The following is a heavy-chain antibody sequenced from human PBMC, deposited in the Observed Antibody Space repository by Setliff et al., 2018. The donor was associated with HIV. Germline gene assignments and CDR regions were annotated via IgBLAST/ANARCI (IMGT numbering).Heavy chain of an antibody. CDR2: INPNSGGT. CDR1: GYTFNNYY. CDR3: ARVSGSPDYYGSGFWFDP. Sequence: GASVKVSCKASGYTFNNYYIHWVRQAPGQGLEWMGWINPNSGGTNYAQKFQGRVTMTRDTSISTAYMELSRLRSDDTAVYYCARVSGSPDYYGSGFWFDPWGQGTLVTVSS. V-gene: IGHV1-2*02. D-gene: IGHD3-10*01. J-gene: IGHJ5*02.